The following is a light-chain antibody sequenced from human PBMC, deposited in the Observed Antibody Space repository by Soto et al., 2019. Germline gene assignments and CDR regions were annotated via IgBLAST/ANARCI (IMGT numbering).Light chain of an antibody. CDR2: NFN. CDR1: SSDMVISNH. V-gene: IGLV2-14*03. Sequence: QSVLTQPASVSGSLGQSITVSCSGASSDMVISNHVSWYQQHPGRCPRLIISNFNNQPSYVSSRFSSSKYCNTASLPSSWLQADDEADYYCTSYSRGPLHFFGTGTKVTVL. CDR3: TSYSRGPLHF. J-gene: IGLJ1*01.